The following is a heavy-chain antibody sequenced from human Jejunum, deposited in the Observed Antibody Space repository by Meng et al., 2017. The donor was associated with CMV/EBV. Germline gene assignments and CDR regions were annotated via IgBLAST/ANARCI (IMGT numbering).Heavy chain of an antibody. J-gene: IGHJ6*02. V-gene: IGHV3-23*01. CDR3: AKTFLTGFSYGLSYGSDV. CDR1: SSYY. D-gene: IGHD5-18*01. Sequence: SSYYWGGIRQPPGKGLEWVSAISSSGGSTYYADSVQGRFTISRDTSKNTLYLQMNILRAEDTARYYCAKTFLTGFSYGLSYGSDVWGQGTTVTVSS. CDR2: ISSSGGST.